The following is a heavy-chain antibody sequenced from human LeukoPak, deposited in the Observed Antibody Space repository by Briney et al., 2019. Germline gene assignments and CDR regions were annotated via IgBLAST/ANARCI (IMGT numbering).Heavy chain of an antibody. D-gene: IGHD3-10*02. CDR2: IYYSGST. J-gene: IGHJ5*02. CDR3: ARSVGVRGWFDP. V-gene: IGHV4-59*01. CDR1: GGSISSYY. Sequence: SETLSLTCTGSGGSISSYYWSWIRQPPGKGLEGRGYIYYSGSTNYNPSLKSRVTISVDTSKNQFSLKLSSVTAADTAVYYCARSVGVRGWFDPWGQGTLVTVSS.